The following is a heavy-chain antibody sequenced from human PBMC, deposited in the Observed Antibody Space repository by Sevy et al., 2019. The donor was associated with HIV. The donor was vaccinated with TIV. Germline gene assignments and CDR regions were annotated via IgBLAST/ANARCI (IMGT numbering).Heavy chain of an antibody. CDR2: IRSKAYVGTT. CDR1: GFTFGDYA. Sequence: GESLKISCTASGFTFGDYAMSWFRQAPGKGLEGVGFIRSKAYVGTTEYAASVKGRLTISRDDSKSIAYLQMNSLKTEDTAVYYCTRDLSYGPGFDYWGQGTLVTVSS. CDR3: TRDLSYGPGFDY. V-gene: IGHV3-49*03. J-gene: IGHJ4*02. D-gene: IGHD5-18*01.